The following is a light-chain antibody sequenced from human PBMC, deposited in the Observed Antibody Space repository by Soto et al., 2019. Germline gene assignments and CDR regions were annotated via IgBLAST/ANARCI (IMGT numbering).Light chain of an antibody. CDR1: QSVSSY. Sequence: EIVLTQSPATLSLSPGERATLSCRATQSVSSYLAWYQQKPGQAPRLLIYDASNRATGIPARFSGSGYGTDFTLTSSSLEPEDFAIYSCQQLGDWPLTFGGGTKVEIK. CDR2: DAS. CDR3: QQLGDWPLT. J-gene: IGKJ4*01. V-gene: IGKV3-11*01.